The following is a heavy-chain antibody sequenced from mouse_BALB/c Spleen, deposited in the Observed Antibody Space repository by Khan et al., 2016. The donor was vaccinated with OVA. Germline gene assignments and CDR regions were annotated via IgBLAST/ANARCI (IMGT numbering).Heavy chain of an antibody. CDR1: GYSCTADI. J-gene: IGHJ3*01. V-gene: IGHV1-18*01. CDR3: TRSGYETFAY. Sequence: VRLQQPGPGRVKPGASMKISCKAFGYSCTADIMNWVRQSHGKNLEWIGLINSNNGDATYNQKLKCKPTLTVDKSSSTAYMELLSLTSEDSEVFCCTRSGYETFAYWARAALVTVS. D-gene: IGHD3-1*01. CDR2: INSNNGDA.